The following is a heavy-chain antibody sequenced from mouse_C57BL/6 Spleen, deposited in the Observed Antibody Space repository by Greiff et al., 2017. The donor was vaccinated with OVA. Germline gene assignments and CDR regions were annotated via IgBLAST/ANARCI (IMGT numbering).Heavy chain of an antibody. CDR3: ARGWDVGYFDV. D-gene: IGHD4-1*01. J-gene: IGHJ1*03. CDR2: ISDGGSYT. CDR1: GFTFSSYA. Sequence: EVQGVESGGGLVKPGGSLKLSCAASGFTFSSYAMSWVRQTPEKRLEWVATISDGGSYTYYPDNVKGRFTISRDNAKNNLYLQMSHLKSEDTAMYYCARGWDVGYFDVWGTGTTVTVSS. V-gene: IGHV5-4*01.